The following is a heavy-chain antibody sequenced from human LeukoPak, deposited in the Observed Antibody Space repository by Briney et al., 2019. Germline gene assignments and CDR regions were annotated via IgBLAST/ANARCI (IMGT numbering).Heavy chain of an antibody. Sequence: SETLSLTCAVYGGSFSGYYWSWIRQPPGKGLEWIGEINHSGSTNYNPSLKSRVTILVDTSKNQFSLKLSSVAAADTAVYYCARLRDGYVDYWGQGALVTVSS. J-gene: IGHJ4*02. CDR3: ARLRDGYVDY. V-gene: IGHV4-34*01. CDR2: INHSGST. D-gene: IGHD2-21*01. CDR1: GGSFSGYY.